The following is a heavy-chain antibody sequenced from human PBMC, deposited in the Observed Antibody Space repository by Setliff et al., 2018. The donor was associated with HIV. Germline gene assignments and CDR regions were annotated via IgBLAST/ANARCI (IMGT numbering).Heavy chain of an antibody. Sequence: GGSLRLSCAASGFTFRNYQMNWVRQAPGKGLEWVSSITIGRGDVFYADSVQGRFTIFRDNDKNSLYLQMNSLRAEDTAVYYCAGAGPLDNYDWYHFAFGGQGTLVTVSS. J-gene: IGHJ4*02. D-gene: IGHD5-12*01. V-gene: IGHV3-21*01. CDR3: AGAGPLDNYDWYHFAF. CDR2: ITIGRGDV. CDR1: GFTFRNYQ.